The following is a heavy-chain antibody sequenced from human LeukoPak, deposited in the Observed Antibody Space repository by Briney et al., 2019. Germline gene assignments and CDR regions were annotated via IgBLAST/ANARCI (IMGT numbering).Heavy chain of an antibody. V-gene: IGHV4-59*11. Sequence: SETLSLTCTVFGGSISSHYWSWIRQTPGKGLEWIGSMYYTGSTNYNPSLRSRVTILVDTSKTQFSLRLTSVTAADTAVYYCARERTAHTGSLIFDVWGPGTMLTVSS. D-gene: IGHD2-21*01. J-gene: IGHJ3*01. CDR1: GGSISSHY. CDR3: ARERTAHTGSLIFDV. CDR2: MYYTGST.